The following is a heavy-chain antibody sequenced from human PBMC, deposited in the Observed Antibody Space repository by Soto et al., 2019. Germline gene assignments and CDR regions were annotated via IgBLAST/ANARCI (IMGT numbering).Heavy chain of an antibody. J-gene: IGHJ5*02. Sequence: SETLSLTCAVVAGSISSRNRWSSVRQHPGKGLEWIGEIYHSGSTNYNPSLKSRVTISVDKSKNQFSLKLSSVTAADTAVYYCARDYMVRGVMRWFDPWGQGTLVTVSS. CDR1: AGSISSRNR. D-gene: IGHD3-10*01. V-gene: IGHV4-4*02. CDR3: ARDYMVRGVMRWFDP. CDR2: IYHSGST.